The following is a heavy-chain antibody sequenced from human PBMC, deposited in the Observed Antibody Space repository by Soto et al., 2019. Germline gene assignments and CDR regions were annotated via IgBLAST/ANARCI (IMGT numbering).Heavy chain of an antibody. V-gene: IGHV4-34*01. Sequence: SETLSLTCAFYCGSFIGYYWSWIRQPPGKGLEWIGEINHSGSTNYNPSLKSRVTISVDTSKNQFSLKLSSATAADTAVYYCARVMTTFGRDYWGQGTLVTVSS. CDR1: CGSFIGYY. CDR2: INHSGST. CDR3: ARVMTTFGRDY. D-gene: IGHD3-16*01. J-gene: IGHJ4*02.